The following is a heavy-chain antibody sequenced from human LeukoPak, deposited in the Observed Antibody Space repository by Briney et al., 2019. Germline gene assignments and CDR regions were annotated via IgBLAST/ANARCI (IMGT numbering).Heavy chain of an antibody. Sequence: SETLSLTCTVSGGSISSSSYYWGWIRQPPGKGLEWIGSIYYSGSTYYNPSLKSRVTISVDTSKNQFSLKLSSVTAADTAVYYCARSSGYYDSSGYYRNYYYYYMDVWGKGTTVTISS. J-gene: IGHJ6*03. CDR2: IYYSGST. V-gene: IGHV4-39*07. D-gene: IGHD3-22*01. CDR3: ARSSGYYDSSGYYRNYYYYYMDV. CDR1: GGSISSSSYY.